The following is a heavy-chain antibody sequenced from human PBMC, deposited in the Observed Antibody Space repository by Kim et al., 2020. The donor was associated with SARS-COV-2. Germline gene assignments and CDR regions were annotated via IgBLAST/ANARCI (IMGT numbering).Heavy chain of an antibody. D-gene: IGHD6-19*01. Sequence: ASVKVSCKASGYSFTGYYIHWVRQAPGQGPEWMGRVNPNGGDTNYAQKFQGRVTMARDTSINTAYMELSRLISGDTAMYYCAREDFTSSWYYFDYWGQGSLVTVSS. CDR1: GYSFTGYY. J-gene: IGHJ4*02. CDR3: AREDFTSSWYYFDY. V-gene: IGHV1-2*06. CDR2: VNPNGGDT.